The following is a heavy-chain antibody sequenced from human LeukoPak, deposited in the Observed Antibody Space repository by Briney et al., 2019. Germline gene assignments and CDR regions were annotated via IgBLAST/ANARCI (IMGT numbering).Heavy chain of an antibody. V-gene: IGHV3-23*01. J-gene: IGHJ5*02. D-gene: IGHD6-13*01. CDR2: ISGSGGST. CDR3: ARDGGQLVVPPEESWFDP. CDR1: GFTFSSYA. Sequence: PGGSLRLSCAASGFTFSSYAMSWVRQAPGKGLKWVSAISGSGGSTYYADSVKGRFTISRDNSKNTLYLQMNSLRAEDTAVYYCARDGGQLVVPPEESWFDPWGQGTLVTVSS.